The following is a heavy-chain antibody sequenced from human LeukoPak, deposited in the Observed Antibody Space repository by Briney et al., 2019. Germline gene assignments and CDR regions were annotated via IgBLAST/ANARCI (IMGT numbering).Heavy chain of an antibody. J-gene: IGHJ6*02. V-gene: IGHV4-59*01. Sequence: SETLSLTCTVSGGSISSYYWSWIRQPPGKGLEWIGYIYYSGSTNYNPSLKSRVTMSVDTSKNQFSLKLSSVTAADTAVYYCARVRAYSSGWYGGNYYGMDVWGQGTTVTVSS. CDR3: ARVRAYSSGWYGGNYYGMDV. D-gene: IGHD6-19*01. CDR2: IYYSGST. CDR1: GGSISSYY.